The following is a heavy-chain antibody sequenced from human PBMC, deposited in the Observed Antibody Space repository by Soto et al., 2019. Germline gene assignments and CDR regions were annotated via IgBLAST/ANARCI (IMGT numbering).Heavy chain of an antibody. V-gene: IGHV2-5*02. D-gene: IGHD5-18*01. CDR3: AHSPHAVRVDTAMDPTFYY. CDR1: GFSLSTSGVC. CDR2: IYWDDDK. J-gene: IGHJ4*02. Sequence: QITLKETGPTLVKPTQTLTLTCTFSGFSLSTSGVCVGWIRQPPGKSLEWLALIYWDDDKRYSPSLKSRLTITKDTSKNKVVLTMTTMDPVDTATYYCAHSPHAVRVDTAMDPTFYYWGQGPLVTVSS.